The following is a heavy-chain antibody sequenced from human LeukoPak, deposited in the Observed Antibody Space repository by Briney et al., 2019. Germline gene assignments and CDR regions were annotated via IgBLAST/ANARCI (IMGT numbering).Heavy chain of an antibody. CDR1: GGSISSGSYY. D-gene: IGHD3/OR15-3a*01. CDR2: IYYTGST. CDR3: ARLDWSNWCFDL. Sequence: SETLSLTCTVSGGSISSGSYYWGWIRQPPGKGLEWIGSIYYTGSTYYNPSLKSRVTISVDTSKNQFSLNLSSVTAADTAVYYCARLDWSNWCFDLWGRGTLVIVSS. V-gene: IGHV4-39*01. J-gene: IGHJ2*01.